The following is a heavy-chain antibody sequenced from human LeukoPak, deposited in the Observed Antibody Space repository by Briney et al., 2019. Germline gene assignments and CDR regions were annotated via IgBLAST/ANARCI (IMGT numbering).Heavy chain of an antibody. V-gene: IGHV4-30-2*01. Sequence: SETLSLTCTVSGGSISSGGYYWSWIRQPPGKGLEWIGYIYHSGSTYYNPSLKSRVTISVDRSKNQFSLKLSSVTAADTAVYYCARPGNRGSGWTYFDYWGQGTLVTVSS. CDR2: IYHSGST. CDR3: ARPGNRGSGWTYFDY. J-gene: IGHJ4*02. CDR1: GGSISSGGYY. D-gene: IGHD6-19*01.